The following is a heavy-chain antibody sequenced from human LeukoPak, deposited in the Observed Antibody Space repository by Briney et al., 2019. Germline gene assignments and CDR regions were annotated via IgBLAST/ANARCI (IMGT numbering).Heavy chain of an antibody. Sequence: SETLSLTCAVYGGSFSGYYWSWIRQPPGKGLEWIGEINHSGSTNYNLSLKSRVTISVDTSKNQFSLKLSSVTAADTAVYYCARSVYCSGGGCYSDWFDPWGQGTLVTVSS. CDR3: ARSVYCSGGGCYSDWFDP. CDR2: INHSGST. V-gene: IGHV4-34*01. D-gene: IGHD2-15*01. CDR1: GGSFSGYY. J-gene: IGHJ5*02.